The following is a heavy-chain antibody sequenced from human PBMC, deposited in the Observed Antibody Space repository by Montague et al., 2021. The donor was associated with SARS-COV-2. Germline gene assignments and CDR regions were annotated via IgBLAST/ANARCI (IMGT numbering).Heavy chain of an antibody. CDR3: ARRKYSYGCGD. CDR2: VDYSGNT. Sequence: SETLSLTCTVTGGPISGSSDYWGWIRQSPGKGLEWIASVDYSGNTYYSPSLKSRLTISVDTSKNQFSLKLNSVTAADTALYYCARRKYSYGCGDWGQGTLVTVSS. CDR1: GGPISGSSDY. V-gene: IGHV4-39*01. J-gene: IGHJ4*02. D-gene: IGHD3-16*01.